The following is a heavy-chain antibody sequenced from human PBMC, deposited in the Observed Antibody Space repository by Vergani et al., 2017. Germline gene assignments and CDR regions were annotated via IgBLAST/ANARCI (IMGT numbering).Heavy chain of an antibody. J-gene: IGHJ3*01. CDR1: GGSFSTGCQS. Sequence: QLQESGPGLVTPSQTLSLTCTVSGGSFSTGCQSLTSLRESAGKGLEWIGRSYTSGATNYNPSVRSRAIMSVDASKKQFSLKLTSVTAADTAVYYCARDGGEYDKDALDVWGQGTKVTVTS. V-gene: IGHV4-61*02. CDR3: ARDGGEYDKDALDV. CDR2: SYTSGAT. D-gene: IGHD2-21*01.